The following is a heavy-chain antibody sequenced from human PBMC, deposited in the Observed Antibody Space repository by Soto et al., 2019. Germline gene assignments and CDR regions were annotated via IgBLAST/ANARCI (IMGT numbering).Heavy chain of an antibody. D-gene: IGHD3-10*01. Sequence: PSETLSLTCAVYGGSFSGYYCSWIRQPPWKGLEWIGEINHSGSTNYNPSLKSRVTISVDTSKNQFSLKLSSVTAADTAVYYCARLWAGEDQDYWGQGTLVAGSS. CDR2: INHSGST. V-gene: IGHV4-34*01. J-gene: IGHJ4*02. CDR3: ARLWAGEDQDY. CDR1: GGSFSGYY.